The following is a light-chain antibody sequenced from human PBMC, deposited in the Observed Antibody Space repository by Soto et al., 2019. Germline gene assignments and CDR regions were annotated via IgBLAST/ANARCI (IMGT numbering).Light chain of an antibody. Sequence: EIVMTQSPATLFVSQVEGGTLSCRASQSISRNLAWYQQKPGQAPRLLIYGTSNRATGIPARFSGSGSGTDFTLTISSLEPEDFAIYYCQQRSNWLFGPGTKVDIK. CDR3: QQRSNWL. J-gene: IGKJ3*01. CDR1: QSISRN. V-gene: IGKV3-11*01. CDR2: GTS.